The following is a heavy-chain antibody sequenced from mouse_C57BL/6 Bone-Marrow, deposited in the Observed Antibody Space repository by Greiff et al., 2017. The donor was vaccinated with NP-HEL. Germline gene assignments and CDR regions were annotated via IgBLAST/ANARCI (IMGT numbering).Heavy chain of an antibody. CDR2: ISNGGGST. Sequence: EVQGVESGGGLVQPGGSLKLSCAASGFTFSDYYMYWVRQTPEKRLEWVAYISNGGGSTYYPDTVKGRFTISRDNAKNTLYLQMSRLKSEDTAMYYCASQTAQAYYAMDYWGQGTSVTVSS. CDR3: ASQTAQAYYAMDY. J-gene: IGHJ4*01. D-gene: IGHD3-2*02. V-gene: IGHV5-12*01. CDR1: GFTFSDYY.